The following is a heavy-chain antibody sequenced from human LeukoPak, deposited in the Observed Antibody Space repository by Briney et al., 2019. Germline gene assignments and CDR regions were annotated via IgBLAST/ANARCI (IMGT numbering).Heavy chain of an antibody. V-gene: IGHV1-2*06. CDR2: INPNRGGT. J-gene: IGHJ4*02. Sequence: ASVKVSCKASGYTFTGYYMHWVRQAPGQGLEWMGRINPNRGGTNYAQKFQGRVTMTRDTSISTAYMELSRLRSDDTAVYYCARGLELELRLYYFDYWGQGTLVTVSS. CDR3: ARGLELELRLYYFDY. D-gene: IGHD1-7*01. CDR1: GYTFTGYY.